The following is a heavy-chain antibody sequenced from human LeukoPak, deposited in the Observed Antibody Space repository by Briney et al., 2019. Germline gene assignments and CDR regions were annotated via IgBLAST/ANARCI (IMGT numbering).Heavy chain of an antibody. CDR1: GGTFSSYA. J-gene: IGHJ4*02. CDR2: IIPIFGTA. CDR3: ARQPQQYSSGWYLSGYYFDY. Sequence: VASVKVSCKASGGTFSSYAISWVRQAPGQGLEWMGGIIPIFGTANYAQKFQGRVTITTDESTSTAYMELSSLRSEDTAVCYCARQPQQYSSGWYLSGYYFDYWGQGTLVTVSS. D-gene: IGHD6-19*01. V-gene: IGHV1-69*05.